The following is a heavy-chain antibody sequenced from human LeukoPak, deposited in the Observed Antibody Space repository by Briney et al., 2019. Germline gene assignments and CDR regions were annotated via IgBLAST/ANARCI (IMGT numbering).Heavy chain of an antibody. CDR2: ISSSSSTI. V-gene: IGHV3-48*01. CDR3: ARDPGERYYDSSAGSFDI. CDR1: GFTFSSYS. D-gene: IGHD3-22*01. J-gene: IGHJ3*02. Sequence: GGSLRLSCAASGFTFSSYSMNWVRQAPGKGPEWVSYISSSSSTIYYADSVKGRFTISRDNAKNSLYLQMNSLRAEDTAVYYCARDPGERYYDSSAGSFDIWGQGTMVTVSS.